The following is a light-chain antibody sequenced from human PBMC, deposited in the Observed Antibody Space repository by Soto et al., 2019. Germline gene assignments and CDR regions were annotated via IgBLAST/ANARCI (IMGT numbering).Light chain of an antibody. CDR3: QQRSNWLTWT. J-gene: IGKJ1*01. V-gene: IGKV3-11*01. CDR2: DAS. CDR1: QSVSSY. Sequence: EIVLTQSPATLSLSPGERATLSCRASQSVSSYLAWYQQKPGQAPRLLIYDASNRATGIPARFSGSGSGTDFTLTLSSLEPEDVAVYYCQQRSNWLTWTFGHVKKVEIK.